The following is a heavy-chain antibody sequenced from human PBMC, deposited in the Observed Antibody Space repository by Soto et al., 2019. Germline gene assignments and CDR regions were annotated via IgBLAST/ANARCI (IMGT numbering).Heavy chain of an antibody. CDR2: IIPIFGTA. J-gene: IGHJ4*02. D-gene: IGHD6-19*01. V-gene: IGHV1-69*13. CDR3: ARESIPGYNSGWYHYFDY. CDR1: GGTFSSYA. Sequence: SVKVSCKASGGTFSSYAISWVRQAPGQGLEWMGGIIPIFGTANYVQKFQGRVTITEDESTNTAYMELSSLRSEDTAVYYCARESIPGYNSGWYHYFDYWGQGTLVTVSS.